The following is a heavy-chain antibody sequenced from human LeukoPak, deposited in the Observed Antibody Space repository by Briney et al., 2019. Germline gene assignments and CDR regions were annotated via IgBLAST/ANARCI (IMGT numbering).Heavy chain of an antibody. V-gene: IGHV4-30-4*08. Sequence: SQTLSLNCTVSGGSISSGDYYWSWIRQPPGKGLEWIGYIYYSGSSYYNPSLKSRVTISVDTSKNQFSLKLSSVTAADTAVYSCARGEWYFDYWGQGTLVTVSS. CDR1: GGSISSGDYY. CDR2: IYYSGSS. CDR3: ARGEWYFDY. D-gene: IGHD3-3*01. J-gene: IGHJ4*02.